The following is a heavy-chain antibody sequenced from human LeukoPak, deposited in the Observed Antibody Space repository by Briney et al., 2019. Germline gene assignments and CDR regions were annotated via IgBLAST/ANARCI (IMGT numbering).Heavy chain of an antibody. J-gene: IGHJ6*02. CDR2: ISSSGSTI. V-gene: IGHV3-11*04. D-gene: IGHD3-10*01. CDR1: GFTFSDYY. CDR3: ARDSSRMVRGVLLITGDGMDV. Sequence: GGSLRLSCAASGFTFSDYYMSWIRQAPGKGLEWVSYISSSGSTIYYADSVKGRFTISRDNAKNSLYLQMNSLRAEDTAVYYCARDSSRMVRGVLLITGDGMDVWGQGTTVTVSS.